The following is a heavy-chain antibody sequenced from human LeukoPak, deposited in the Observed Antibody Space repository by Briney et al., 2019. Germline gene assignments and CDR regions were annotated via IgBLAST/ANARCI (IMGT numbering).Heavy chain of an antibody. J-gene: IGHJ4*02. D-gene: IGHD4-23*01. Sequence: GGSLRLSCAASGFTLSGYFMNWLRQAPGKGLEWVSCIGNNGVAIYYVDSVKGRFTISRDNAKNSLYLQMSSLRAEDTAVYFCARLRNVVNVHWGFFDTWGQGAMVTVSS. V-gene: IGHV3-48*04. CDR3: ARLRNVVNVHWGFFDT. CDR2: IGNNGVAI. CDR1: GFTLSGYF.